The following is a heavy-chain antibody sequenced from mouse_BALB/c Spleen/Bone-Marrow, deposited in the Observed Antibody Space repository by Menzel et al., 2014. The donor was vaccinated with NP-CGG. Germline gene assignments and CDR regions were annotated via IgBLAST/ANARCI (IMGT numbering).Heavy chain of an antibody. J-gene: IGHJ3*01. V-gene: IGHV1-69*02. CDR2: IDPSDSYT. CDR1: GYTFTSYW. Sequence: VKLMESGAEFVKPAASVKLSCKASGYTFTSYWMHWVKQRPGQGLEWIGEIDPSDSYTNYNQKFKGKATLTVDKSSSTAYMQLSSLTSEDSAVYYCARRELGPRWFTYWGQGTLVTVSA. CDR3: ARRELGPRWFTY. D-gene: IGHD3-1*01.